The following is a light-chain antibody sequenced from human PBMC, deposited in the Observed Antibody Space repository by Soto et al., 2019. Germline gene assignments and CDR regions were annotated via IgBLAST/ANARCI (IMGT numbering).Light chain of an antibody. CDR1: QTISTW. Sequence: DIQVTQSPPTLSASVGDRVTITCRASQTISTWMAWYQQKPGKAPKLLVYDASTLQSGVASRFSGSGSGTEFTLTISSLQPDDFATYYCQQYNSYSKTFGQGTKVDIK. CDR2: DAS. CDR3: QQYNSYSKT. J-gene: IGKJ1*01. V-gene: IGKV1-5*01.